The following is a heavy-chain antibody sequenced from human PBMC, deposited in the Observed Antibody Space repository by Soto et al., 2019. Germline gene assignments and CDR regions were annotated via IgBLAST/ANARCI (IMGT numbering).Heavy chain of an antibody. J-gene: IGHJ6*03. CDR2: ISGSGGST. D-gene: IGHD3-10*01. CDR1: GFTFSSYA. V-gene: IGHV3-23*01. CDR3: AKESNYYGSGSYLHYYYYYMDV. Sequence: GGSLRLSCAASGFTFSSYAMSWVRQAPGKGLEWVSAISGSGGSTYYADSVKGRFTISRDNSKNTLYLQMNSLRAEDTAVYYCAKESNYYGSGSYLHYYYYYMDVWGKGTTVTVSS.